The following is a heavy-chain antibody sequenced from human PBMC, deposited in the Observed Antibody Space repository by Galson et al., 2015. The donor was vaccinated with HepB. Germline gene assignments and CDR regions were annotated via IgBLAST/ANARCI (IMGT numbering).Heavy chain of an antibody. Sequence: SVKVSCKASGYTFTSYGVSWVRQAPGQGLEWMGWISAYNGNTNYAQKLQGRVTMTTDTSTSTAYMELSSLRSEDTAVYYCARNSHVVVAFDIWGQGTMVTVSS. V-gene: IGHV1-18*04. CDR2: ISAYNGNT. CDR1: GYTFTSYG. D-gene: IGHD2-2*01. CDR3: ARNSHVVVAFDI. J-gene: IGHJ3*02.